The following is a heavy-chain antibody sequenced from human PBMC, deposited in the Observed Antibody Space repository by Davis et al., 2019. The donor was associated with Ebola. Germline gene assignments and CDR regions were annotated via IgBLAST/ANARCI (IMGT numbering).Heavy chain of an antibody. D-gene: IGHD2-8*02. V-gene: IGHV4-59*01. Sequence: SETLSLTCTVSGGSISSYYWSWIRQPPGKGLEWIGSIYYSGSTNYNPSLKSRTTISVDTSKNQFSLKLSSVTAADTAVYYCARDLVLYYYGMDVWGQGTTVTVSS. CDR2: IYYSGST. J-gene: IGHJ6*02. CDR1: GGSISSYY. CDR3: ARDLVLYYYGMDV.